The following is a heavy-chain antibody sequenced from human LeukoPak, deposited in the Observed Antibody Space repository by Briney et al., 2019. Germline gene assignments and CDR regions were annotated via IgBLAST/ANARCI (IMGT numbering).Heavy chain of an antibody. Sequence: SVKLSFKASLAPVCSYAISWVRQAPGQGLEWLGRIIPIFGTANYSQKFQGRVTITTNESSSTAYMELSSLRSEDTAVYYCARQGVQPSYYDSSGTGLYFDYWGQGTLVTVSS. CDR3: ARQGVQPSYYDSSGTGLYFDY. CDR2: IIPIFGTA. CDR1: LAPVCSYA. V-gene: IGHV1-69*05. D-gene: IGHD3-22*01. J-gene: IGHJ4*02.